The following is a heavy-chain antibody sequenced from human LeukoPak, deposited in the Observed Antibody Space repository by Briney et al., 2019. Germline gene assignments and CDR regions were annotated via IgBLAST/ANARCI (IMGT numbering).Heavy chain of an antibody. CDR2: INAGNGNT. D-gene: IGHD4-23*01. V-gene: IGHV1-3*01. CDR1: GYTFTSYA. CDR3: ARDGGKYYYYYYMDV. Sequence: GASVKVSCKASGYTFTSYAMHWVRQAPGQRLEWMGWINAGNGNTKYSQKFQGRVTMTRDTSISTAYMELSRLRSDDTAVYYCARDGGKYYYYYYMDVWGKGTTVTVSS. J-gene: IGHJ6*03.